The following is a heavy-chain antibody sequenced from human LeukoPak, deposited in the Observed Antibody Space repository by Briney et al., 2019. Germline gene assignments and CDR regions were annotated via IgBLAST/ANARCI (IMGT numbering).Heavy chain of an antibody. CDR3: ATVTVVVPAAIRYFDL. CDR1: GGSISSSNW. Sequence: SGTLSLTCAVSGGSISSSNWWSWVRQPPGKGLEWTGEIYHSGSTNYNPSPKSRDTISVDKSKNQFSLKLSSVTAADTAVYYCATVTVVVPAAIRYFDLWGRGTLVTVSS. D-gene: IGHD2-2*01. CDR2: IYHSGST. J-gene: IGHJ2*01. V-gene: IGHV4-4*02.